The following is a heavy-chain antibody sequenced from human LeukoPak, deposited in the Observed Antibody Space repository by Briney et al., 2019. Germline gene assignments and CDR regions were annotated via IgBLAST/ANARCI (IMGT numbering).Heavy chain of an antibody. Sequence: SQTLSLTCTVSDGSISSGGYYWSWIRQHPGKGLEWIGYIYYSGSTYYNPSLKSRVTISVDTSTNQFSLKLSSVTAADTAVYYCARGRREEYHDFWSGYYYGLDVWGQGTTVTVSS. J-gene: IGHJ6*02. CDR3: ARGRREEYHDFWSGYYYGLDV. CDR2: IYYSGST. V-gene: IGHV4-31*03. CDR1: DGSISSGGYY. D-gene: IGHD3-3*01.